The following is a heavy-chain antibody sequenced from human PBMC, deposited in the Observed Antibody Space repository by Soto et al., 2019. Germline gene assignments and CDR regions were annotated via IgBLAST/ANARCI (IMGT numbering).Heavy chain of an antibody. CDR2: ISSSGGST. D-gene: IGHD2-21*01. CDR3: ANRGWMMLFPFQH. CDR1: GFTFSSYA. Sequence: EVQLLESGGGLVQPGGSLRLSCAASGFTFSSYAMSWVRQAPGKGLEWVSAISSSGGSTYYADSVKGRFTISRDNSKNTLYLQMNSLRAEDTAVYYCANRGWMMLFPFQHWGQGTLVTVSS. V-gene: IGHV3-23*01. J-gene: IGHJ1*01.